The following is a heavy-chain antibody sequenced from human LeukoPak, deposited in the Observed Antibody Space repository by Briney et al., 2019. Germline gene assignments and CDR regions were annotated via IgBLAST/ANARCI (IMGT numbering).Heavy chain of an antibody. CDR1: GGSISSYY. CDR3: ARDPHPYYFDY. J-gene: IGHJ4*02. CDR2: IYYSGST. V-gene: IGHV4-59*12. Sequence: PSETLSLTCTVSGGSISSYYWSWIRQPPGKGLEWVGYIYYSGSTNYNPSLKSRVTISVDTSKSQFSLKLSSVTAADTAVYYCARDPHPYYFDYWGQGTLVTVSS.